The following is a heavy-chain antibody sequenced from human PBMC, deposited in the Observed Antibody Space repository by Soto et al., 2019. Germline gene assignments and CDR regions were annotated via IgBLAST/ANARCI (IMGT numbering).Heavy chain of an antibody. CDR1: GFTFSSSD. Sequence: GGSLRLSCAASGFTFSSSDMHWVRQGTGKDLEWVSAIGTAGDTYYPGSVKGRFTISRENAKNSLYLQMNSLRAGDTAVYYCARARYGGYYDYWGQGTLVTVSS. V-gene: IGHV3-13*01. CDR2: IGTAGDT. CDR3: ARARYGGYYDY. J-gene: IGHJ4*02. D-gene: IGHD1-26*01.